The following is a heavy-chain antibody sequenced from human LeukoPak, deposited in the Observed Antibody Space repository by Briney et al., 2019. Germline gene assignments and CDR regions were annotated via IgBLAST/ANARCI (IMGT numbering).Heavy chain of an antibody. Sequence: SETLSLTCTVSGGSISSSSYFWGWIRQPPGKGLEWIGSFSYSGNTYYNPSLKSRVPISVDTSKNQFSLRLSSVTAADTAVYYCAGRIDYWGQGTLVTVSS. V-gene: IGHV4-39*01. CDR3: AGRIDY. CDR2: FSYSGNT. CDR1: GGSISSSSYF. J-gene: IGHJ4*02.